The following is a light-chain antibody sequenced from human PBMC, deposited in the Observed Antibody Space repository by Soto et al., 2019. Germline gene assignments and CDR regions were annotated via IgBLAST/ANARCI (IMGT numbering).Light chain of an antibody. CDR1: QSISSW. V-gene: IGKV1-5*03. J-gene: IGKJ4*01. CDR3: QQYNRFSA. Sequence: DIQMTQSPSTLSAYVGDRVTITCRASQSISSWLAWYQQKPGKAPRLLIYKASTLESGVPSRFSGSGSGTEFTLTISSLQPDDFATYYCQQYNRFSAFGGG. CDR2: KAS.